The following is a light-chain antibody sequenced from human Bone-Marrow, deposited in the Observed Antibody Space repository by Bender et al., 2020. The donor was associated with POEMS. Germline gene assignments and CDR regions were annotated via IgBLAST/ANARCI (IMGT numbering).Light chain of an antibody. CDR2: DVT. Sequence: QSALSQPASVSGSPGQSITISCTGTSSDVGNYDLVSWYQNYPGKAPKLIISDVTNRPSGVSNRFSGSKSGNTASLTISGLQAEDEADYFCSTYTTTTLYVFGPGTKVTVL. CDR3: STYTTTTLYV. J-gene: IGLJ1*01. CDR1: SSDVGNYDL. V-gene: IGLV2-14*02.